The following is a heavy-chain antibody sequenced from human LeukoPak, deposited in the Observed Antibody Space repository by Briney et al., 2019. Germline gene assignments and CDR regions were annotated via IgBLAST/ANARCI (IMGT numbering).Heavy chain of an antibody. CDR1: GFTFSSYS. D-gene: IGHD2-2*01. CDR3: ARDPSNPPKGTTWFDP. J-gene: IGHJ5*02. Sequence: PGGSLRLSCAASGFTFSSYSMNWVRQAPGKGLEWASSISSSSSYIYYADSVKGRFTISRDNARNSLYLQMNSLRAEDTAVYYCARDPSNPPKGTTWFDPWGQGTLVTVSS. V-gene: IGHV3-21*01. CDR2: ISSSSSYI.